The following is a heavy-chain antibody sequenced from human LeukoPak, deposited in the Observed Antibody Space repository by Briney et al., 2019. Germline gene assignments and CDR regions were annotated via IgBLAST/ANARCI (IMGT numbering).Heavy chain of an antibody. CDR2: FDVIDSET. Sequence: ASVKVSCTVSGSSLSELSLYWVRQAPGKGLEWMGGFDVIDSETFYAQKFQGRVTMTEDSSTDTAYMELRSLTSDDTALFYCAAGRPYSLLDYWGQGSLVTVSS. CDR1: GSSLSELS. D-gene: IGHD5-18*01. CDR3: AAGRPYSLLDY. V-gene: IGHV1-24*01. J-gene: IGHJ4*02.